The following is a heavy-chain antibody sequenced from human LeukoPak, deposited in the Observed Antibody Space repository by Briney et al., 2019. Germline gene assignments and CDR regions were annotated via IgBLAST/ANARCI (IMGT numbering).Heavy chain of an antibody. CDR1: GGSFSGYY. CDR3: ARAPGRRYYYYGMDV. Sequence: PSETLSLTCAVYGGSFSGYYWSWIRQPPGKGLEWIGEINHSGSTNYNPSLKSRVTISVDTSKNQFSLKLSSVTAADTAVYYCARAPGRRYYYYGMDVWGQGTTVTVSS. CDR2: INHSGST. V-gene: IGHV4-34*01. J-gene: IGHJ6*02.